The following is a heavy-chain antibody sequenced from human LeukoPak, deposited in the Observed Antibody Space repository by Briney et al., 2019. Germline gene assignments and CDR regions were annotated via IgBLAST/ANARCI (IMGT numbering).Heavy chain of an antibody. CDR1: GDSMSSYS. CDR2: IYYSGST. CDR3: ARDRQGDYYYYGMDV. Sequence: PSETLSLTCTVSGDSMSSYSWNWIRQPPGKGLEWIGYIYYSGSTNYNPSLKSRVTISVDTSKNQFSLKLSSVTAADTAVYYCARDRQGDYYYYGMDVWGQGTTVTVSS. J-gene: IGHJ6*02. V-gene: IGHV4-59*01.